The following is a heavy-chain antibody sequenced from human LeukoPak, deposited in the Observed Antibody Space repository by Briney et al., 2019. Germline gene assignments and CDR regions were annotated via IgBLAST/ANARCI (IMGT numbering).Heavy chain of an antibody. J-gene: IGHJ1*01. D-gene: IGHD3-22*01. CDR1: GDSISSSSYY. V-gene: IGHV4-39*01. CDR2: IYYRGST. CDR3: ARRRYYDSTGYLD. Sequence: PSETLSLTCTISGDSISSSSYYWGWIRQPPGKGLEWIGDIYYRGSTYYSPSLKSRVSISIDTSNNQFSLTLNSVTAADTALYFCARRRYYDSTGYLDWGQGTLVTVSS.